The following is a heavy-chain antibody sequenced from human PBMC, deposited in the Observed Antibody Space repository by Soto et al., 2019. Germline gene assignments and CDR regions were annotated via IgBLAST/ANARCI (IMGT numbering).Heavy chain of an antibody. V-gene: IGHV2-5*01. D-gene: IGHD6-6*01. CDR3: APARRSSGDAFDF. CDR2: IYWNDAE. Sequence: QITLKESGPALVKPTQTLTLTCTFSGFSLTTSGVGVGWIRQPPGKALEWLALIYWNDAERYSPSLRSRLTITKDTSKNQVVLTMTNTDAVATATYYCAPARRSSGDAFDFWGQGTMVTVSS. CDR1: GFSLTTSGVG. J-gene: IGHJ3*01.